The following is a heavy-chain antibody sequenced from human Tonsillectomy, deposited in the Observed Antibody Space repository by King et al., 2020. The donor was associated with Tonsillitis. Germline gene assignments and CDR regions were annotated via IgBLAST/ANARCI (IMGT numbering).Heavy chain of an antibody. CDR2: ISYSGST. CDR3: ARRGSLVAPYYFDY. CDR1: GGSITTSSYF. Sequence: QLQESGPGLVKPSETLSLTCTVSGGSITTSSYFWGWIRQSPGMGLEWMGDISYSGSTSYNPSLKSRVTITLETSKNQFSLKLSSVTAADTAVYYYARRGSLVAPYYFDYWGQGTLVTVSS. J-gene: IGHJ4*02. V-gene: IGHV4-39*01. D-gene: IGHD5-12*01.